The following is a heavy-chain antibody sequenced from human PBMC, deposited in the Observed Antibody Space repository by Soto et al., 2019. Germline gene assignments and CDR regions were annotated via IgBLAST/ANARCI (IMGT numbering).Heavy chain of an antibody. D-gene: IGHD6-13*01. CDR2: VIPIFDIT. V-gene: IGHV1-69*02. Sequence: QVQLVQSGSEVKKPGSSVKVSCKASGDTFSIYTISWVRQAPGQGLEWMGRVIPIFDITSYKQRFKGRVTIPADKSTTTVYMELSSLRSEDTAVYYCARDRDNSNWPNFDFWGQGTLVTVSS. J-gene: IGHJ4*02. CDR1: GDTFSIYT. CDR3: ARDRDNSNWPNFDF.